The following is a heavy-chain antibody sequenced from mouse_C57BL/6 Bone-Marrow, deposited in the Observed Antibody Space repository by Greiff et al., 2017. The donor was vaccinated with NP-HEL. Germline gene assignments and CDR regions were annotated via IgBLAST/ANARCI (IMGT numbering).Heavy chain of an antibody. J-gene: IGHJ1*03. Sequence: VQRVESEGGLVQPGSSMKLSCTASGFTFSDYYMAWVRQVPEKGLEWVANINYDGSSTYYLDSLKSRFIISRDNAKNILYLQMSSLKSEDTATYYCARDHYGSSFWYFDVWGTGTTVTVSS. CDR2: INYDGSST. CDR1: GFTFSDYY. V-gene: IGHV5-16*01. D-gene: IGHD1-1*01. CDR3: ARDHYGSSFWYFDV.